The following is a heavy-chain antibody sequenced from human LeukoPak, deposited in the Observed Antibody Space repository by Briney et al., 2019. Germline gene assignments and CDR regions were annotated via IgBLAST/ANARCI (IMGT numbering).Heavy chain of an antibody. CDR2: IYYSGST. D-gene: IGHD3-3*01. CDR3: ARSPPTGTTIFGVAASTTWFDP. Sequence: SETLSLTCTVSGGSISSYYWSWIRQPPGKGLEWIGYIYYSGSTNYNPSLKSRVTISVDTSKNQFSLKLSSVTAADTAVYYCARSPPTGTTIFGVAASTTWFDPWGQGTLVTVSS. J-gene: IGHJ5*02. V-gene: IGHV4-59*08. CDR1: GGSISSYY.